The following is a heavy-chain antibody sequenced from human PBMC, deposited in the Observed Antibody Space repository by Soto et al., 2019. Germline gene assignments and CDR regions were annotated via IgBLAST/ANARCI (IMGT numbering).Heavy chain of an antibody. V-gene: IGHV3-48*01. D-gene: IGHD2-2*01. CDR3: ARDAEDCSSTSCYYWFDP. CDR2: ISSSSSTI. CDR1: GFTFSSYS. J-gene: IGHJ5*02. Sequence: GGSLRFSCAASGFTFSSYSMNWVRQAPGKGLEWVSYISSSSSTIYYADSVKGRFTISRDNAKNSLYLQMNSLRAEDTAVYYCARDAEDCSSTSCYYWFDPWGQGTLVTVSS.